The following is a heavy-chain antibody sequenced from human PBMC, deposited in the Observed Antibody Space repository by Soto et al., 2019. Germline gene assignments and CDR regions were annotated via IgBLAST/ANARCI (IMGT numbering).Heavy chain of an antibody. J-gene: IGHJ6*03. CDR1: GFTFSSYA. V-gene: IGHV3-23*01. Sequence: EAQVLESGGGTVQPGGSLRLSCAASGFTFSSYAMSWVRRAPGKGLEWVSSISVSAAGHYGDSVKGRFTISRDNSKKTLYLQMNSPRAEDTAIYYFAKNYCIDVWGKGTTVTVSS. CDR2: ISVSAAG. CDR3: AKNYCIDV.